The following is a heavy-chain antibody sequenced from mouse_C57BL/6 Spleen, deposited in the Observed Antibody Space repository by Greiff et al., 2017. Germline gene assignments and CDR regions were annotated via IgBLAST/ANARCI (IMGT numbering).Heavy chain of an antibody. J-gene: IGHJ4*01. CDR3: ARYSYDAMDY. CDR1: GYTFTSYW. V-gene: IGHV1-59*01. Sequence: QVQLQQPGAELVRPGTSVKLSCKASGYTFTSYWMHWVKQRPGQGLEWIGVIDPSDSYTNYNQKFKGKATLTVDTSSSTAYMQLSSLTSEDSAVYYCARYSYDAMDYWGQGTSVTVSS. CDR2: IDPSDSYT.